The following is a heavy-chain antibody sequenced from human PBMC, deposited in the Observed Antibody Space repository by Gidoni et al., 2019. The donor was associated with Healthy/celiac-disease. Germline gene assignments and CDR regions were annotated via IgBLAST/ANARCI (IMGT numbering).Heavy chain of an antibody. J-gene: IGHJ1*01. CDR2: IYYSGST. CDR3: AGTYYYGSGSYYAEYFQH. D-gene: IGHD3-10*01. V-gene: IGHV4-39*01. Sequence: DGLEWLGSIYYSGSTYYNPSLKSRVTISVDTSKNQFSLKLSSVTAADTAVYYCAGTYYYGSGSYYAEYFQHWGQGTLVTVSS.